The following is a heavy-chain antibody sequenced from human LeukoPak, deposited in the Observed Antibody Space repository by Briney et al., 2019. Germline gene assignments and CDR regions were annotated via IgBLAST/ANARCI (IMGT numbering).Heavy chain of an antibody. Sequence: IRQPPXXXXXXXGEINHSGSANYNPSLKSRVTISVDTSKNQFSLNLSSVTAADTAVYYCARESASIAAVGPIYWYFDLWGRGTPVTVSS. D-gene: IGHD6-13*01. V-gene: IGHV4-34*01. CDR3: ARESASIAAVGPIYWYFDL. J-gene: IGHJ2*01. CDR2: INHSGSA.